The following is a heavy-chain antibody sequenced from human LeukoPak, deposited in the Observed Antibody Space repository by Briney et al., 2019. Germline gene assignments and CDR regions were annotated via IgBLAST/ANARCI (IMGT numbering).Heavy chain of an antibody. CDR3: ASSNVAADYYYYYMDV. Sequence: PGRSLRLSCTVSGFTLSSYAMHWVRQAPGKGLEWVAVIYSGGSTYYADSVKGRFTISRDNSKNTLYLQMNSLRAEDTAVYYCASSNVAADYYYYYMDVWGKGTTVTISS. CDR2: IYSGGST. D-gene: IGHD6-13*01. V-gene: IGHV3-66*01. J-gene: IGHJ6*03. CDR1: GFTLSSYA.